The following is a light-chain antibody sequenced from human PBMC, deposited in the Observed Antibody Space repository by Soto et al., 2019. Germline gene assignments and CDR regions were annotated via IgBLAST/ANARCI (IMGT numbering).Light chain of an antibody. CDR2: SNN. CDR1: SSNIGSNT. J-gene: IGLJ3*02. CDR3: QSYDSSLSGSGV. Sequence: QSVLTQPPSASGTPGQRVTISCSGSSSNIGSNTVNWYQHLPGTAPKLLIYSNNQRPSGVPDRLSGSKSGTSASLDISGLQSVDEADYYCQSYDSSLSGSGVFGGGTKVTVL. V-gene: IGLV1-44*01.